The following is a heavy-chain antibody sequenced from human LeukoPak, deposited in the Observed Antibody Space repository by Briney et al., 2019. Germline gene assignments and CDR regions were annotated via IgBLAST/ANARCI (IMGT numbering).Heavy chain of an antibody. CDR2: ISAYNGNT. CDR3: ARIGVYDILTGYSQEYFQH. CDR1: GYTFTSYG. J-gene: IGHJ1*01. Sequence: GASVKVFCKASGYTFTSYGISWVRQAPGQGVEWMGWISAYNGNTNYAQKLQGRVTMTTDTSTSTAYMELRSLRSDDTAVYYCARIGVYDILTGYSQEYFQHWGQGTLVTVSS. V-gene: IGHV1-18*01. D-gene: IGHD3-9*01.